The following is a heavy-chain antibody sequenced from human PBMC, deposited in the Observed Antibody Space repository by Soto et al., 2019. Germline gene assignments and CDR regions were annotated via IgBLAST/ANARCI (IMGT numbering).Heavy chain of an antibody. D-gene: IGHD6-19*01. CDR1: GFTFSSYG. J-gene: IGHJ4*02. CDR3: ASQDPGEVAAAGDY. V-gene: IGHV3-33*01. Sequence: GGSLRLSCAASGFTFSSYGMHWVRQAPGKGLEWVAVIWYDGSNKYYADSVKGRFTISRDNSKNTLYLQMNSLRAEDTAVYYCASQDPGEVAAAGDYWGQGTLVTVSS. CDR2: IWYDGSNK.